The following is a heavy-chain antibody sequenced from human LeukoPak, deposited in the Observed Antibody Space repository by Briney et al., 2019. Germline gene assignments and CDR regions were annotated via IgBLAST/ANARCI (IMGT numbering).Heavy chain of an antibody. V-gene: IGHV4-59*08. J-gene: IGHJ4*02. CDR3: ATKYSSSWYIVY. Sequence: PSETLSLTCTVSGGSIGSDYWTWIRQPPGKGLEYIGYIYYTGGTNYNPSLKSRVTISVDTSKNQFSLKLSSVTAADTAVYYCATKYSSSWYIVYWGQGTLVTVSS. D-gene: IGHD6-13*01. CDR1: GGSIGSDY. CDR2: IYYTGGT.